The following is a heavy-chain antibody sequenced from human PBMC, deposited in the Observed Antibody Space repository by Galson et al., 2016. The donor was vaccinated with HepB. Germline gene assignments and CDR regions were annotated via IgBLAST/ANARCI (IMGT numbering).Heavy chain of an antibody. CDR1: GFTLSRYG. Sequence: SLRLSCAASGFTLSRYGMHWVRQAPGKGLEWVAGIWYDGSNKYYADSVKGRFTISRDNSKNTLYLQMNSLRAEDTAVYYCAREDPNVAVAALDYWGQGTLVTVSS. CDR3: AREDPNVAVAALDY. V-gene: IGHV3-33*01. CDR2: IWYDGSNK. J-gene: IGHJ4*02. D-gene: IGHD6-19*01.